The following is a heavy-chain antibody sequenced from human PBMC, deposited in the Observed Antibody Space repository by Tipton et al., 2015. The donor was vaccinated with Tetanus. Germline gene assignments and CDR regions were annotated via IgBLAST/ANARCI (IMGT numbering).Heavy chain of an antibody. CDR3: ARERLDWGTNDALNV. J-gene: IGHJ3*01. V-gene: IGHV4-59*01. CDR1: GGSISTYH. Sequence: GLVKPSETLSLTCTVSGGSISTYHWNWIRQFPGKGLEWIGYIDYFGTTKYNPSLKSRVAMSVDTSKNQLSLKLSSVTSADTAVYYCARERLDWGTNDALNVWGQGTMVTVSS. D-gene: IGHD7-27*01. CDR2: IDYFGTT.